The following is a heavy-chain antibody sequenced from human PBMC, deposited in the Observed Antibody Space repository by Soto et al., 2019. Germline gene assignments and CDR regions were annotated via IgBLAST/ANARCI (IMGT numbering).Heavy chain of an antibody. D-gene: IGHD2-15*01. J-gene: IGHJ4*02. CDR1: GFSLSTSGVG. Sequence: QITLKESGPPLVKPTQTLTLTCTFSGFSLSTSGVGVGWIRQPPGKALEWLALIYWDDDKRYSPSLKSRLTITKDTAKNQVVLTMTNMDPVDTATYYCTYCSGGSCPSNWGQGTLVTVSS. V-gene: IGHV2-5*02. CDR3: TYCSGGSCPSN. CDR2: IYWDDDK.